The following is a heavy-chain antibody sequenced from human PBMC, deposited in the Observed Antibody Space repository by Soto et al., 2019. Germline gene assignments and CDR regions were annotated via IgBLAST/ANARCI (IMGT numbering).Heavy chain of an antibody. J-gene: IGHJ4*02. CDR2: IYSGGST. Sequence: PGGSLRLSCAASGFTFSSYAMSWVRQAPGRGLEWVSVIYSGGSTYYADSVKGRFTISRDNSKNTLYLQMNSLRAEDTAVYYCARGSSGSHYFDYWGQGTPVTVSS. V-gene: IGHV3-53*01. CDR3: ARGSSGSHYFDY. CDR1: GFTFSSYA. D-gene: IGHD3-10*01.